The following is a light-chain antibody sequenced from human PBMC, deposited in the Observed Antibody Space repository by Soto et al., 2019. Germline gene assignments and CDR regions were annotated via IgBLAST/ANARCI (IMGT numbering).Light chain of an antibody. J-gene: IGLJ1*01. Sequence: QSALTQPASVSGSPGQSITISCTGTSGDVGAYNYVSWYQQHPGKAPKLMICDVSDRPSGVSNRFSGSKSGNTASLTISGLQAEDEADYYCSSYTSSTTLDVFGTGTKLTVL. CDR1: SGDVGAYNY. CDR3: SSYTSSTTLDV. V-gene: IGLV2-14*01. CDR2: DVS.